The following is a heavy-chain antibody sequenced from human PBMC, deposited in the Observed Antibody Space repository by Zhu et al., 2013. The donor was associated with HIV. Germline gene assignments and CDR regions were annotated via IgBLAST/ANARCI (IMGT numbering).Heavy chain of an antibody. Sequence: QVQLVQSGAEVKKPGASVKVSCKASGYTFTSYYMHWVRQAPGQGLEWMGIINPSGGSTSYAQKFQGRVTITADKSTSTAYMELSSLRSEDTAVYYCARSYYYDSRGYLALFDYWGQGTLVTVSS. V-gene: IGHV1-46*01. CDR2: INPSGGST. CDR1: GYTFTSYY. CDR3: ARSYYYDSRGYLALFDY. D-gene: IGHD3-22*01. J-gene: IGHJ4*02.